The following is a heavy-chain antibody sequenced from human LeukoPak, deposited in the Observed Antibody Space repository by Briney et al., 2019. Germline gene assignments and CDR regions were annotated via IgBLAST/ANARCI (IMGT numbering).Heavy chain of an antibody. V-gene: IGHV1-2*02. CDR3: ARDGSLPAAIRPHDY. J-gene: IGHJ4*02. D-gene: IGHD2-2*01. Sequence: GASVKVSCKASGYTFTGYYIHWVRQAPGQGLEWMGWINPNSGGTNYAQKFQGRVTMTRDTSISTAYMELSRLRSDDTAVYYCARDGSLPAAIRPHDYWGQGTLVTVSS. CDR2: INPNSGGT. CDR1: GYTFTGYY.